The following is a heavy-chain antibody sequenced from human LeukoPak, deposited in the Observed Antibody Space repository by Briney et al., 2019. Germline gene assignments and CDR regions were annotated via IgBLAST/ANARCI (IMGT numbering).Heavy chain of an antibody. CDR1: GGSISNYY. CDR3: ARLAPRTHSSSWYVLDYYYMDV. J-gene: IGHJ6*03. Sequence: SETLSLTCTVSGGSISNYYWSWIREPPGKGLEWIGEINQSGSTNYNPSLKSRVTISVDTSKNQFSLKLSSVPAADTAVYYCARLAPRTHSSSWYVLDYYYMDVWGKGTTVTVSS. D-gene: IGHD6-13*01. CDR2: INQSGST. V-gene: IGHV4-34*01.